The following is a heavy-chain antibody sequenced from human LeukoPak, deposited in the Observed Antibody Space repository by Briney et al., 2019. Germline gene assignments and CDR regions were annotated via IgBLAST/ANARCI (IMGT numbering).Heavy chain of an antibody. J-gene: IGHJ4*02. Sequence: SETLSLTCGVCGGSFSGYYWSWIRQSPGKGLEWIGEINESGSTYYNPSLKSRVTISVDTSKNQFSLKLSSVTAADTAVYYCARQDAGIAVAGTNEVDYWGQGTLVTVSS. V-gene: IGHV4-34*01. D-gene: IGHD6-13*01. CDR2: INESGST. CDR1: GGSFSGYY. CDR3: ARQDAGIAVAGTNEVDY.